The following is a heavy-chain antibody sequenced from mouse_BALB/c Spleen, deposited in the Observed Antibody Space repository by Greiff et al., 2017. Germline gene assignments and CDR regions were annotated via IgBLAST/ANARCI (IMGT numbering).Heavy chain of an antibody. CDR1: GYAFTNYL. Sequence: VQLQQSGAELVRPGTSVKVSCKASGYAFTNYLIEWVKQRPGQGLEWIGVINPGSGGTNYNEKFKGKATLTADKSSSTAYMQLSSLTSDDSAVYFCAREDYMYSWFAYWGQGTLVTVSA. V-gene: IGHV1-54*01. CDR3: AREDYMYSWFAY. J-gene: IGHJ3*01. CDR2: INPGSGGT. D-gene: IGHD2-14*01.